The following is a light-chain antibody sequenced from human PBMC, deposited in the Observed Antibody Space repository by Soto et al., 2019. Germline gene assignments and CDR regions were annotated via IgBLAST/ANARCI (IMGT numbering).Light chain of an antibody. Sequence: DIQMTQSPSSLSASVGDRVTITCQASQDITNYLNWYQQKPGKAPRLLVYDGSNLDTGVPSRFSESGSGTHFSVTVSSLHPEDIATYYCQQFDSLPITFGQGTRLEI. CDR1: QDITNY. J-gene: IGKJ5*01. V-gene: IGKV1-33*01. CDR2: DGS. CDR3: QQFDSLPIT.